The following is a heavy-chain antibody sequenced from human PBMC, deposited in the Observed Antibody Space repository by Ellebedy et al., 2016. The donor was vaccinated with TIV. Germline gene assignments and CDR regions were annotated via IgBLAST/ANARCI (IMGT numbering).Heavy chain of an antibody. CDR1: GYTFTSYY. Sequence: AASVKVSCKASGYTFTSYYMHWVRQAPGLVLEWMGVINHSGGSTSYAQKFQGRITVTRDTSTSTLYMELSSLRSEDTAVYYCERSTVRGKYYFDYWGQGTLVTVSS. CDR2: INHSGGST. CDR3: ERSTVRGKYYFDY. V-gene: IGHV1-46*01. D-gene: IGHD3-10*01. J-gene: IGHJ4*02.